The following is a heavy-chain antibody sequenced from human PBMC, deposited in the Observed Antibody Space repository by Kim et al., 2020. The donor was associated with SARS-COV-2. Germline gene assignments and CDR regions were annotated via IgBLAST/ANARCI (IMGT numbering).Heavy chain of an antibody. V-gene: IGHV1-46*01. CDR3: AREFKTYYDSSGSPPNYYYGMDV. CDR1: GYTFTSYY. CDR2: INPSGGST. Sequence: ASVKVSCKASGYTFTSYYMHWVRQAPGQGLEWMGIINPSGGSTSYAQKFQGRVTMTRDTSTSTVYMELSSLRSEDTAVYYCAREFKTYYDSSGSPPNYYYGMDVWGQGTTVTVSS. D-gene: IGHD3-22*01. J-gene: IGHJ6*02.